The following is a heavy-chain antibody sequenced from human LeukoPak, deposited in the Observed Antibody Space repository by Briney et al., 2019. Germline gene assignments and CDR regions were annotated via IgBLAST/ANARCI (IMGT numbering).Heavy chain of an antibody. Sequence: RRASVKVSCKASGYTFTSYGISWVRQAPGQGLEWMGWISAYNGNTNYAQKLQGRVTMTTDTSTSTAYMELRSLRSDDTAVYYCAKQITTRTTPAYGMDVWGQGTTVTVSS. CDR1: GYTFTSYG. CDR2: ISAYNGNT. V-gene: IGHV1-18*01. CDR3: AKQITTRTTPAYGMDV. J-gene: IGHJ6*02. D-gene: IGHD4-17*01.